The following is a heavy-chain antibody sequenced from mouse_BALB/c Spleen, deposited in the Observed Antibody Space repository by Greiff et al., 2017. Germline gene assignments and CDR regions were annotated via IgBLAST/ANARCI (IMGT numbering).Heavy chain of an antibody. D-gene: IGHD2-3*01. Sequence: EVKLVESGGGLVQPGGSRKLSCAASGFTFSSFGMHWVRQAPEKGLEWVAYISSGSSTIYYADTVKGRFTISRDNPKNTLFLQMTSLRSEDTAMYYCARGGLLPYYYAMDYWGQGTSVTVSS. V-gene: IGHV5-17*02. CDR3: ARGGLLPYYYAMDY. J-gene: IGHJ4*01. CDR1: GFTFSSFG. CDR2: ISSGSSTI.